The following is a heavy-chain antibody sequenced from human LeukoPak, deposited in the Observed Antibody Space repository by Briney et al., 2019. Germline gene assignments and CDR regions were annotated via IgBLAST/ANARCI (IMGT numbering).Heavy chain of an antibody. CDR1: GGSISSYY. CDR3: ARLPRVYYYDSSGYADY. CDR2: IYYSGST. D-gene: IGHD3-22*01. V-gene: IGHV4-59*12. J-gene: IGHJ4*02. Sequence: SETLSLTCTVSGGSISSYYWSWIRQPPGKGLEWIGYIYYSGSTNYNPSLKSRVTISVDRSKNQFSLKLSSVTAADTAVYYCARLPRVYYYDSSGYADYWGQGTLVTVSS.